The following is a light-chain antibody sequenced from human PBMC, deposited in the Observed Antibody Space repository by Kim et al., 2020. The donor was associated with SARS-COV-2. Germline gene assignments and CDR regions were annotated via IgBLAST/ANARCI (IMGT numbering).Light chain of an antibody. V-gene: IGLV2-14*03. CDR3: SSYTTSTSVV. Sequence: GQSITISCTGTSSDVGGYTYVSWYQQPPGKAPKRMIYGVSTRPSGVSNRFSGSKSGNTASLTISGLQAEDEADYYCSSYTTSTSVVFGGGTQLTVL. CDR1: SSDVGGYTY. CDR2: GVS. J-gene: IGLJ2*01.